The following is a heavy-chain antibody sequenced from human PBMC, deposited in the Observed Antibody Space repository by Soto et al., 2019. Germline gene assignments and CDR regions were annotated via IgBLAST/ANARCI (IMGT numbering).Heavy chain of an antibody. CDR3: ARAWGPVDY. V-gene: IGHV4-4*07. J-gene: IGHJ4*02. CDR2: IYLSGAT. CDR1: GGSISSFY. D-gene: IGHD3-16*01. Sequence: PSETLSLTCTVSGGSISSFYWNWIRLSAGKGLEWIGRIYLSGATTYNPSLQSRVTMAVDTSKNQFSLKLSSATAADTAVYYCARAWGPVDYWGQGTLVTVSS.